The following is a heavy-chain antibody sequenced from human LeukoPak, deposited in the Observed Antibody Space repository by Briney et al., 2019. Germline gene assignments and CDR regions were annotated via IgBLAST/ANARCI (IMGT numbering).Heavy chain of an antibody. Sequence: GGSLRLSCAASGFTFSSYGMHWVRQAPGKGLEWVAVISYDGSNKYYADSVKGRFTISRDNSKNTLYLQMNSLRAEDTAVYYCAKDREMATDFYYYGMDVWGQGTTVTVSS. CDR3: AKDREMATDFYYYGMDV. CDR2: ISYDGSNK. CDR1: GFTFSSYG. D-gene: IGHD5-24*01. J-gene: IGHJ6*02. V-gene: IGHV3-30*18.